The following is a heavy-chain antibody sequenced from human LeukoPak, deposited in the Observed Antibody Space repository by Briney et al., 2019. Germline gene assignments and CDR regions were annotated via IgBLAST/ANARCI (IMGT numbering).Heavy chain of an antibody. CDR3: ARGRHKGGNYYYYYMDV. J-gene: IGHJ6*03. CDR2: MDPKSGNS. CDR1: GYTFTSYD. D-gene: IGHD3-16*01. V-gene: IGHV1-8*01. Sequence: GASVKVSCKASGYTFTSYDINWVRQAAGQGLEWVGWMDPKSGNSGFALKFQGRVTITRDTSINTAYMEVSSLTSEDAAIYYCARGRHKGGNYYYYYMDVWGKGTTVTVSS.